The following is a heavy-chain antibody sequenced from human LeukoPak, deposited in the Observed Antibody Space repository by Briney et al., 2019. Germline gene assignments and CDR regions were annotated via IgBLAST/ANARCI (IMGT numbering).Heavy chain of an antibody. CDR3: TTGGSYSRFDY. V-gene: IGHV3-15*01. CDR2: IKSKSEGGRT. Sequence: GGSLRLSCAASGFTFINAWMGWVRQAPGKGLDWVGRIKSKSEGGRTDYGAPVKGRFIISRDDSEDTVYLQMNSLKTEDTAVYYCTTGGSYSRFDYWGQGTLVTVSS. J-gene: IGHJ4*02. CDR1: GFTFINAW. D-gene: IGHD1-26*01.